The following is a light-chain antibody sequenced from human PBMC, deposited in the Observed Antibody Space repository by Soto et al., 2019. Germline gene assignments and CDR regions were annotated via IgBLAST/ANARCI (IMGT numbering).Light chain of an antibody. CDR1: QDVNRW. CDR3: QQTNSFPRT. V-gene: IGKV1-12*01. Sequence: DIQITQSPSSVSASVGDRVTITCRASQDVNRWLVWYQQKPGKAPNLLIYAASSLQSGVPSRFSGSGSGTDFTLTISSLQPEAFATYYCQQTNSFPRTLGQGTKVDIK. J-gene: IGKJ1*01. CDR2: AAS.